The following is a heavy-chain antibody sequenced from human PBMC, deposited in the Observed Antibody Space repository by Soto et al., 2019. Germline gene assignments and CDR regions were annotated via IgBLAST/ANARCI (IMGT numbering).Heavy chain of an antibody. D-gene: IGHD6-19*01. V-gene: IGHV4-39*01. CDR3: ARQGGQWPLDY. CDR2: IYYSGST. J-gene: IGHJ4*02. CDR1: GGSISSSSYY. Sequence: PSETLSLTCTVSGGSISSSSYYWGWIRQPPGKGLEWIGSIYYSGSTYYNPSLKSRVTISVDTSKNQFSLKLSSVTAADTAVYYCARQGGQWPLDYWGQGTLVTVSS.